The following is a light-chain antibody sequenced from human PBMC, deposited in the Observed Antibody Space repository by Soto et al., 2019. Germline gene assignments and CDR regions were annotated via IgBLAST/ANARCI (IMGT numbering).Light chain of an antibody. J-gene: IGKJ4*01. Sequence: DVHLTQSPSSVSASVGDRVTITCRASQGVNTWLAWYQKKPGKAPRLLIYGASSLQSGVPLRFSGSGSGTDFTHTISSLQPEDVGHYYCQQANNMPLTFGGGTKVDIK. CDR2: GAS. V-gene: IGKV1-12*01. CDR1: QGVNTW. CDR3: QQANNMPLT.